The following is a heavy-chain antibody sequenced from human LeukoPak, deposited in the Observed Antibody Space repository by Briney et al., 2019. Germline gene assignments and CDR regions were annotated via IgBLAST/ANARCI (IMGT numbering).Heavy chain of an antibody. CDR2: IYYSGTT. D-gene: IGHD1-1*01. V-gene: IGHV4-59*08. CDR3: AKAGSTEIHHWFDP. CDR1: GGSMSSHY. J-gene: IGHJ5*02. Sequence: SETLSLTCTVSGGSMSSHYWSWIRQPPGKGLEWIGYIYYSGTTNYNPSLKSRVTISADTSKNQFSLKLSSVTAADTAVYYCAKAGSTEIHHWFDPWGQGNLVTVSS.